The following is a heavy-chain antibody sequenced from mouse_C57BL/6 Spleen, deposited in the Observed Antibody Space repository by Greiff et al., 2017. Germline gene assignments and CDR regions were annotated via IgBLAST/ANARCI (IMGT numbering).Heavy chain of an antibody. J-gene: IGHJ1*03. Sequence: EVQLQESGPVLVKPGASVKMSCKASGYTFTDYYMNWVKQSHGKSLEWIGVINPYNGGTSYNQKFKGKATLTVDKSSSTAYMELNSLTSEDSAVYYCARRNDYDWYFDVWGTGTTVTVSS. D-gene: IGHD2-4*01. CDR1: GYTFTDYY. CDR2: INPYNGGT. V-gene: IGHV1-19*01. CDR3: ARRNDYDWYFDV.